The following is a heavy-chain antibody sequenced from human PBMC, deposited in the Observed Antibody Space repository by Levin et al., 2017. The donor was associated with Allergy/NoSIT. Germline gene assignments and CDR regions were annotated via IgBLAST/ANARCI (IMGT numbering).Heavy chain of an antibody. Sequence: ASVKVSCKASGYTFTSYDINWVRQATGQGLEWMGWMNPNSGNTGYAQKFQGRVTMTRNTSISTAYMELSSLRSEDTAVYYCARGLIPGGPANVRDWYFDLWGRGTLVTVSS. CDR1: GYTFTSYD. CDR2: MNPNSGNT. D-gene: IGHD3-10*01. V-gene: IGHV1-8*01. J-gene: IGHJ2*01. CDR3: ARGLIPGGPANVRDWYFDL.